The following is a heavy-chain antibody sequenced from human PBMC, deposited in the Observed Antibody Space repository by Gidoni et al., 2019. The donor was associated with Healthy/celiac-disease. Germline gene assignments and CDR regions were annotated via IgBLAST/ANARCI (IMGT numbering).Heavy chain of an antibody. CDR1: GFTFSSYG. CDR3: ARTPHIDCSSTSCYGGWFDP. V-gene: IGHV3-33*01. Sequence: SCAASGFTFSSYGMHWVRQAPGKGLEWVAVLWYDGSNKYYADSVKGRFTISRDNSKNTLYLQMNSLRAEDTAVYYCARTPHIDCSSTSCYGGWFDPWGQGTLVTVSS. J-gene: IGHJ5*02. D-gene: IGHD2-2*01. CDR2: LWYDGSNK.